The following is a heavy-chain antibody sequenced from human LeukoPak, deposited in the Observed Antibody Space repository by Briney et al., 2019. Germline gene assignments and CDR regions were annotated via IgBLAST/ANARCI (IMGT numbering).Heavy chain of an antibody. CDR2: IYYSGST. CDR1: AAPISSYY. CDR3: ARGAHSSSDFDY. V-gene: IGHV4-59*01. J-gene: IGHJ4*02. D-gene: IGHD6-6*01. Sequence: PSETLSLTCTVSAAPISSYYWSWIRQPPGKGLEWIGYIYYSGSTNYNPSLKSRVTISVDTSKNQFSLKLSSVTAADTAVYYCARGAHSSSDFDYWGQGTLVTVSS.